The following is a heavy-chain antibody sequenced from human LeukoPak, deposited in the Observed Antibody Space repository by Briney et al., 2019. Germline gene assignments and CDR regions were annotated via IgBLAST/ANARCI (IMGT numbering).Heavy chain of an antibody. Sequence: GGSLRLSCAASGFTFSSYAMSWVRQAPGKGLEWVSAISGSGGSTYYADSVKGRFTISRDNSKNTLYLQMNSLRAEDTAVYYCAKDPRYSYGPYYFDYWGQGTLVTVSS. CDR1: GFTFSSYA. CDR2: ISGSGGST. J-gene: IGHJ4*02. D-gene: IGHD5-18*01. V-gene: IGHV3-23*01. CDR3: AKDPRYSYGPYYFDY.